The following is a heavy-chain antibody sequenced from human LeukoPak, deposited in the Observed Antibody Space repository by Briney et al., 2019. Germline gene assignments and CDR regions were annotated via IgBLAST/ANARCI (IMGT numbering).Heavy chain of an antibody. CDR3: ARLAEMATFPDY. CDR1: GFTFSSYA. CDR2: ISYDGSNK. V-gene: IGHV3-30*04. D-gene: IGHD5-24*01. Sequence: PGGSLRLSCAASGFTFSSYAMHWVRQAPGKGLEWVAVISYDGSNKYYADSVKGRFTISRDNSKNTLYLQMNSLRAEDTAVYYCARLAEMATFPDYWGQGTLVTVSS. J-gene: IGHJ4*02.